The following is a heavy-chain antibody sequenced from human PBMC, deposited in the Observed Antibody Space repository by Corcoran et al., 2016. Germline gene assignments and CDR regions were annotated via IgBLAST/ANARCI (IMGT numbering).Heavy chain of an antibody. Sequence: QVQLVQSGAEVKKPGASVKVSCKASGYTFTSYDINWVRQATGQGLEWMGWMNPNSGNTGYAQKFQGRVTMTRNTSISTAYMELSSLRSEDTAVYYVARDLPYYYDSSGYYPNYYYYGMDVWGQGTTVTVSS. D-gene: IGHD3-22*01. CDR2: MNPNSGNT. V-gene: IGHV1-8*01. J-gene: IGHJ6*02. CDR1: GYTFTSYD. CDR3: ARDLPYYYDSSGYYPNYYYYGMDV.